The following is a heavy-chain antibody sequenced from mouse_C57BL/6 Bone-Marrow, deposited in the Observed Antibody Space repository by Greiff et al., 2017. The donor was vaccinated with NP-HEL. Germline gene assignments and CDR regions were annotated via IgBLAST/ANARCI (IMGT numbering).Heavy chain of an antibody. Sequence: EVKVVESGGGLVKPGGSLKLSCAASGFTFSSYAMSWVRQTPEKRLEWVATISDGGSYTYYPDNVKGRFTISRDNAKNNLYLQMSHLKSEDTAMYYCARDQRPYYSNYGFAYWGQGTLVTVSA. D-gene: IGHD2-5*01. CDR1: GFTFSSYA. CDR2: ISDGGSYT. J-gene: IGHJ3*01. CDR3: ARDQRPYYSNYGFAY. V-gene: IGHV5-4*01.